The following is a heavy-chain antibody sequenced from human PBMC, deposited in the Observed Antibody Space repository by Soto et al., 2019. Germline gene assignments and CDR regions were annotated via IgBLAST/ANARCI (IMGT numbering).Heavy chain of an antibody. CDR3: ARVIQLWLRRINTGYSG. CDR1: GCTFSTYA. D-gene: IGHD5-12*01. V-gene: IGHV1-69*12. Sequence: QVQLVQSGAEVKKPESSVKVSCKAPGCTFSTYAISWVRQAPGQGLEWMGGIIPMFGTANYAQRFQDRVTITADESTNTVYMELSSLRSDDTAVYCCARVIQLWLRRINTGYSGWGQGTLVTVSS. CDR2: IIPMFGTA. J-gene: IGHJ4*02.